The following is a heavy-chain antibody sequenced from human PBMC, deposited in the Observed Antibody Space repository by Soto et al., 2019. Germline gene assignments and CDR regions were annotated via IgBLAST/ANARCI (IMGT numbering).Heavy chain of an antibody. Sequence: PSETLSLTCTVSGGSISNYCWTWIRQPPGKGLEWIGSIYYSGSTYYNPSLKSRVTISVDTSKNQFSLKLSSVTAADTAVYYCARRGRSSWYGYWGQGTLVTVSS. CDR1: GGSISNYC. D-gene: IGHD6-13*01. CDR3: ARRGRSSWYGY. CDR2: IYYSGST. J-gene: IGHJ4*02. V-gene: IGHV4-59*05.